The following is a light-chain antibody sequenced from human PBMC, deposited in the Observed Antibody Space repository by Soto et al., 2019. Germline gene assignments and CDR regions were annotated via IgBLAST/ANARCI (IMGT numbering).Light chain of an antibody. Sequence: DIQMTQSPSSLSASVGDRVTITCRASQSISSYLNWYQQKPGKAPKLLIYAASSLQSGVPSRFSGSGSGTDFTLPISSLQPEDFATYYCQQSYSTPIFTFGPGPKWISN. CDR1: QSISSY. CDR2: AAS. J-gene: IGKJ3*01. V-gene: IGKV1-39*01. CDR3: QQSYSTPIFT.